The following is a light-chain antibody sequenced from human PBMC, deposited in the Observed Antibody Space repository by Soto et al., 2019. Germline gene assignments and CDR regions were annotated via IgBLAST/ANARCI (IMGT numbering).Light chain of an antibody. Sequence: DIVLTQSPGTLSLSPGQRATLSCRASQSVSSNYLAWYQQRPGQAPRLLIYGASTRATGIPDRFSGSGSGTDFTLTISRLEPEDFAVYYCQQYGSLSWTFGQGTQV. CDR3: QQYGSLSWT. V-gene: IGKV3-20*01. J-gene: IGKJ1*01. CDR2: GAS. CDR1: QSVSSNY.